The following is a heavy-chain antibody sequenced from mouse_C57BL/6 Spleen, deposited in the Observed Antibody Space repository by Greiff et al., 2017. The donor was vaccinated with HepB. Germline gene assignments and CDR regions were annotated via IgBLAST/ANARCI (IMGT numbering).Heavy chain of an antibody. V-gene: IGHV1-85*01. CDR1: GYTFTSYD. CDR2: IYPRDGST. CDR3: ARGLPSYAMDY. Sequence: VQLQQSGPELVKPGASVKLSCKASGYTFTSYDINWVKQRPGQGLEWIGWIYPRDGSTTYNEKLKGTATLTVDTSSSTAYSELHSLTSEDSAVYFCARGLPSYAMDYWGQGTSVTVSS. D-gene: IGHD2-2*01. J-gene: IGHJ4*01.